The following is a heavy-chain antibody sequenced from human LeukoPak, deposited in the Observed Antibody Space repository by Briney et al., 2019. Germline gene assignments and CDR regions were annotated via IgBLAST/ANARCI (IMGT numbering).Heavy chain of an antibody. CDR2: IYYSGSTN. CDR1: GGTFSSDV. J-gene: IGHJ4*02. D-gene: IGHD3-10*01. V-gene: IGHV3-30-3*02. Sequence: SVSCKASGGTFSSDVMPWVRQAPGKGLEGIGGIYYSGSTNYNPSLKSRVTISVDRSKNTLYLQMNSLRAEDTAVYYCAKDLRGGSGSYSFDYWGQGTLVTVSS. CDR3: AKDLRGGSGSYSFDY.